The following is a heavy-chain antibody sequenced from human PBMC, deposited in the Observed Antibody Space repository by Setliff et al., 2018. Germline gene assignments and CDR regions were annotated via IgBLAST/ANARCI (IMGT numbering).Heavy chain of an antibody. CDR1: GATFSSYG. J-gene: IGHJ6*03. CDR2: TIPMFGTT. D-gene: IGHD3-22*01. Sequence: SVKVSCKASGATFSSYGISWVRQAPGQGLEWMGGTIPMFGTTEYAQKFQGRLTIITDESTNTAFMQLSSLRSDDTAVYYCVREGVDSRSSTDHRYYMDVWGKGTTVTVSS. CDR3: VREGVDSRSSTDHRYYMDV. V-gene: IGHV1-69*05.